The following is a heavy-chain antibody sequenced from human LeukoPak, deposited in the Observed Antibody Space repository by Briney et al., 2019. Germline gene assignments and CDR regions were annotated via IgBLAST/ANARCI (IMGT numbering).Heavy chain of an antibody. CDR2: ISSSGSTI. CDR1: GFTFSSYE. Sequence: GGSLRPSCAASGFTFSSYEMNWVRQAPGKGLEWVSYISSSGSTIYYADSVKGRFTISRDNAKNSLYLQMNSLRAEDTAVYYCARDPKPYYYDSSGYYSSRWGQGTLVTVSS. D-gene: IGHD3-22*01. J-gene: IGHJ4*02. CDR3: ARDPKPYYYDSSGYYSSR. V-gene: IGHV3-48*03.